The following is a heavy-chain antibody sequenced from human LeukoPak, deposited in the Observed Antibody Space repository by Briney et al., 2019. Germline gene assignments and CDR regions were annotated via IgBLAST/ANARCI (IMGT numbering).Heavy chain of an antibody. Sequence: GGTLRLSCAASGFTFSSYGMSWVRQAPGKGLEWVANIKQDGSEKYYVDSVKGRFSISRDNAKNSLYLQMNSLRAEDTAVYYCACVPPVRVWFSGFCGLWGQGSLVTVFS. CDR3: ACVPPVRVWFSGFCGL. V-gene: IGHV3-7*01. CDR1: GFTFSSYG. CDR2: IKQDGSEK. J-gene: IGHJ1*01. D-gene: IGHD2-21*01.